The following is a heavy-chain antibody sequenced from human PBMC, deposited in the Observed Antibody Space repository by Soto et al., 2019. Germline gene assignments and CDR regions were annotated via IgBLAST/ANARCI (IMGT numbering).Heavy chain of an antibody. CDR1: GGSISSGDYY. J-gene: IGHJ4*02. CDR2: IYYSGST. CDR3: AWGRKYDSSGNIFPAIHFDY. D-gene: IGHD3-22*01. V-gene: IGHV4-30-4*01. Sequence: QVQLQESGPGLVKPSQTLSLTCTVSGGSISSGDYYWSWIRQPPGKGLEGIGYIYYSGSTYYNPFLRAAVNMYVDTSKEPFPLKLGSGTGADTAVYYWAWGRKYDSSGNIFPAIHFDYCGQGTLVTVSS.